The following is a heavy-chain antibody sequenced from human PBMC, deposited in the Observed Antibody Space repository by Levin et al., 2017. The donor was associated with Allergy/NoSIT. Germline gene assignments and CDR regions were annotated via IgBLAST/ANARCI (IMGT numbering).Heavy chain of an antibody. CDR2: IKQDGSEK. CDR3: ARGGYSSGWRLLGYFDL. D-gene: IGHD6-19*01. CDR1: GFTFSSYW. Sequence: GGSLRLSCAASGFTFSSYWMSWVRQAPGKGLEWVANIKQDGSEKYYVDSVKGRFTISRDNAKNSLYLQMNSLRAEDTAVYYCARGGYSSGWRLLGYFDLWGRGTLVTVSS. J-gene: IGHJ2*01. V-gene: IGHV3-7*04.